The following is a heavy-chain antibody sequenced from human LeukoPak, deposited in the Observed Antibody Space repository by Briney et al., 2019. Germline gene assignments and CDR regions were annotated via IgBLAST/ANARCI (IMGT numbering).Heavy chain of an antibody. V-gene: IGHV3-23*01. D-gene: IGHD6-6*01. CDR2: ISGSGGST. CDR1: GFTFSSYA. CDR3: AKGGELVRGYYYYMDV. J-gene: IGHJ6*03. Sequence: PGGSLRLSCAASGFTFSSYAMSWVRQAPGKGLEWVSAISGSGGSTYYADSVKGRFTISRDNSKNTLYLQMNSLRAEDTAVYYCAKGGELVRGYYYYMDVWGKGTTVTVSS.